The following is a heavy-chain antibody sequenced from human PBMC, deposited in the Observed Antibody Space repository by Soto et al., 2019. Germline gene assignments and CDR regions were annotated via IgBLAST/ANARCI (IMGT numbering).Heavy chain of an antibody. CDR3: AKDKQVPAARRFRSDAFDI. CDR1: GFTFSSNA. D-gene: IGHD2-2*01. J-gene: IGHJ3*02. CDR2: ISGSGGST. Sequence: GGSLRLSCAASGFTFSSNAMSWVRQAPGKGLEWVSAISGSGGSTYYADSVKGRFTISRDNSKNTLYLQMNSLRAEDTAVYYCAKDKQVPAARRFRSDAFDIWGQGTMVTVSS. V-gene: IGHV3-23*01.